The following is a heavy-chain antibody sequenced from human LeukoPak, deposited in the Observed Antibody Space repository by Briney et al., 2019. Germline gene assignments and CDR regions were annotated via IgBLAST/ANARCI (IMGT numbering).Heavy chain of an antibody. V-gene: IGHV3-23*01. Sequence: GGSLRLSCAASGFTFSSYGMSWVRQAPGKGLEWVSGISVSVDSTYYADSVKGRFTTSRDNSKNTVYLQMNSLRAEDTAVYSCARGSKTAGTIYSFDYWGQGTLVTVSS. CDR1: GFTFSSYG. D-gene: IGHD6-13*01. J-gene: IGHJ4*02. CDR2: ISVSVDST. CDR3: ARGSKTAGTIYSFDY.